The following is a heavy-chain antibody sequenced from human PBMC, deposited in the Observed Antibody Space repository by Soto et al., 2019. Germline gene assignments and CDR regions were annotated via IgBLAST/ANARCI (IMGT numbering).Heavy chain of an antibody. V-gene: IGHV3-23*01. Sequence: GSLRLSCAASGFTFSSYAMSWVRQAPGKGLEWVSAISGSGGSTYYADSVKGRFTISRDNSKNTLYLQMNSLRAEDTAVYYCAKVPFLTGYYSLIDYWGQGTLVTVSS. CDR3: AKVPFLTGYYSLIDY. CDR1: GFTFSSYA. CDR2: ISGSGGST. J-gene: IGHJ4*02. D-gene: IGHD3-9*01.